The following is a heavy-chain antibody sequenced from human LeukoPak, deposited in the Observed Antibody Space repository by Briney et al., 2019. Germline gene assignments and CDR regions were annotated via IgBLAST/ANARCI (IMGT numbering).Heavy chain of an antibody. CDR3: ARSRLVVVPAAMAFDP. Sequence: ASVKVSCKASGYNLTDYFLHWLRQAPGQGLEWVGWINPNSGVTNYAQKFQGRVTLTRDTSINTAYMELSRLTSDDTAVYYCARSRLVVVPAAMAFDPWGQGTLITVSS. J-gene: IGHJ5*02. CDR2: INPNSGVT. CDR1: GYNLTDYF. V-gene: IGHV1-2*02. D-gene: IGHD2-2*01.